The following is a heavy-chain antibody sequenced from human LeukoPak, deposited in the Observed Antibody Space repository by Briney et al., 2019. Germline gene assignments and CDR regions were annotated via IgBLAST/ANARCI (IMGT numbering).Heavy chain of an antibody. CDR2: MSGGGGDI. V-gene: IGHV3-11*01. CDR3: AKDIVEAGLFFDY. CDR1: GFTFSDYY. Sequence: AGGSLRLSCAASGFTFSDYYMGWIRQAPGKGLEGVSYMSGGGGDIFYADSVKGRFTISRDNAKNSLYLQMNSLRAEDTAVYYCAKDIVEAGLFFDYWGQGTLVTVSS. J-gene: IGHJ4*02. D-gene: IGHD3-16*02.